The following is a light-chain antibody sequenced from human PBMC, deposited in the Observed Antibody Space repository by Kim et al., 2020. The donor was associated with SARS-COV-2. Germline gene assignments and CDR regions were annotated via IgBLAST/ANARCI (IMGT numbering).Light chain of an antibody. CDR1: KLGDKY. V-gene: IGLV3-1*01. Sequence: SYELTQPPSVSVSPGQTASITCSGDKLGDKYACWYQQKPGQSPVLVIYQDSKRPSGIPERFSGSNSGNTATLTISGTQAMDEADYYCQAWDSSSWGFGGGTQVTVL. CDR3: QAWDSSSWG. J-gene: IGLJ3*02. CDR2: QDS.